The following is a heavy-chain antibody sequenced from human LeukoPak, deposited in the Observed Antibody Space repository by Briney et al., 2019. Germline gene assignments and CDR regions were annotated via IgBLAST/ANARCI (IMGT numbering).Heavy chain of an antibody. CDR2: IIPILGIA. J-gene: IGHJ4*03. V-gene: IGHV1-69*04. D-gene: IGHD4-23*01. CDR1: GGTFSSYA. Sequence: SVKLSCKASGGTFSSYAINWVRLAPGQGLEWMGRIIPILGIANYAQKFQGRVTITADKSTSTAYMELSSLRSEDTAMYYCARESYSGNPYFYYWGHRTPCTVSS. CDR3: ARESYSGNPYFYY.